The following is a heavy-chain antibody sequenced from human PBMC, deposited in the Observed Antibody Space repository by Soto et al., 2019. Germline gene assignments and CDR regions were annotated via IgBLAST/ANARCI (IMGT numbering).Heavy chain of an antibody. CDR2: INAGNGNT. Sequence: ASVKVSCKASGYTFTSYAMHWVRQAPGQRLEWMGWINAGNGNTKYSQKFQGRVTITRDTSASTAYMELSSLRSEDTAVYYCARDLSTLAVVVAATPSFFTSYDLDIWGQGTMVTVSS. CDR3: ARDLSTLAVVVAATPSFFTSYDLDI. CDR1: GYTFTSYA. D-gene: IGHD2-15*01. J-gene: IGHJ3*02. V-gene: IGHV1-3*01.